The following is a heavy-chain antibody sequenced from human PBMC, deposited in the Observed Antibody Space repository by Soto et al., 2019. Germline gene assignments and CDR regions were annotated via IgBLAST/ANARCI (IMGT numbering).Heavy chain of an antibody. D-gene: IGHD1-7*01. CDR1: GYTFTSYY. CDR3: AKSDELFIAFDI. CDR2: INPITGGT. J-gene: IGHJ3*02. Sequence: ASVKVSCKASGYTFTSYYIHWVRQAPGQGLEWMGWINPITGGTNYAPKFQGRVTMTRDTSITTAYMELSRLRSDDTAVYYCAKSDELFIAFDIWGQGTMVTV. V-gene: IGHV1-2*02.